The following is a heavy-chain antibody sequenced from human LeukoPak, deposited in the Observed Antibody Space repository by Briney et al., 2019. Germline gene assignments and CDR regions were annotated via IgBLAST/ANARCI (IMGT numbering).Heavy chain of an antibody. D-gene: IGHD3-9*01. CDR2: INPNSGGT. J-gene: IGHJ3*01. CDR3: AIGGEADYDILTGYYKD. V-gene: IGHV1-2*06. CDR1: GYTFTGYY. Sequence: ASVKVSCKASGYTFTGYYMHWVRQAPGQGLEWMGRINPNSGGTNYAQKFQGRVTMTRDTSISTAYMELSRLRSDDTAVYYCAIGGEADYDILTGYYKDWGQGTMVTVSS.